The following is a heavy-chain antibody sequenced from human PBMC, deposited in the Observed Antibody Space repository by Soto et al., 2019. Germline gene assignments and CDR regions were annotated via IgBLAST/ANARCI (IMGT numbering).Heavy chain of an antibody. Sequence: APVKVSCKASGYTFTSYAMHWVRQAPGQRLEWMGWMNPNSGNTGYAQKFQGRVTMTRNTSISTAYMELSSLRSEDTAVYYCAREKSYGMDVWGQGTTVTVSS. CDR2: MNPNSGNT. V-gene: IGHV1-8*02. J-gene: IGHJ6*02. CDR1: GYTFTSYA. CDR3: AREKSYGMDV.